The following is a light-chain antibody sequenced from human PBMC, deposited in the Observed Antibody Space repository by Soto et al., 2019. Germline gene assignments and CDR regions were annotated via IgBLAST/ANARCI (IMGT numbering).Light chain of an antibody. CDR2: DAS. J-gene: IGKJ1*01. Sequence: VLTQSPGTLSLSPGERATLSCRASQSVSSYLAWYQQKPGQTPRLLIYDASSRATGIPDRFSGSGSGTDFTLTISRLEREDFAVYYCQQYGTSPRTFGQGTKVEI. CDR3: QQYGTSPRT. CDR1: QSVSSY. V-gene: IGKV3-20*01.